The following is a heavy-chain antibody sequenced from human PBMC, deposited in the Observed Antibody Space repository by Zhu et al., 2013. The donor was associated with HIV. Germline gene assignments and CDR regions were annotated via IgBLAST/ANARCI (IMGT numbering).Heavy chain of an antibody. D-gene: IGHD2-2*01. CDR2: IDPRNGDT. CDR1: GYAFTNYF. CDR3: ARDPAPAGAWYFDL. J-gene: IGHJ2*01. V-gene: IGHV1-2*02. Sequence: QVQLVQSGAEVKKPGASVKVSCKASGYAFTNYFLHWVRQAPGQGFEWLGWIDPRNGDTLYSPKFQGRVTMARDTSITTTYMELSWLRSDDTAVYFCARDPAPAGAWYFDLWGRGTLVTVSS.